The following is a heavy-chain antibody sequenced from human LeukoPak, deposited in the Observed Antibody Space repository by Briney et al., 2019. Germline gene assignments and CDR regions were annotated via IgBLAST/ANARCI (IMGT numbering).Heavy chain of an antibody. CDR3: AKSRVTITVTTPDY. D-gene: IGHD4-17*01. V-gene: IGHV3-30*18. Sequence: GGSLRLSCAASGFTFNDYGMHWVRQAPGKGLEWVAAISDDGSNKYYVDSLKGRFTISRDNSKNTLYLQMNSLRAEDTAVYYCAKSRVTITVTTPDYWGQGTLVTVSS. CDR1: GFTFNDYG. CDR2: ISDDGSNK. J-gene: IGHJ4*02.